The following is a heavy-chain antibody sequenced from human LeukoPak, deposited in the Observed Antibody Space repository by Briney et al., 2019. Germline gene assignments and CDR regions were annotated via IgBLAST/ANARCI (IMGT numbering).Heavy chain of an antibody. J-gene: IGHJ4*02. CDR2: INSDGSNT. Sequence: GESLRLSCAASGFTFSSYCMHWVRQAPGKGLGWVSHINSDGSNTAYADSMKGRFTISRDNAKNTLYLQTNSLRAEDTAVYYCARVWGYDTRDYVYWGQGTLVTVSS. D-gene: IGHD3-22*01. CDR1: GFTFSSYC. V-gene: IGHV3-74*01. CDR3: ARVWGYDTRDYVY.